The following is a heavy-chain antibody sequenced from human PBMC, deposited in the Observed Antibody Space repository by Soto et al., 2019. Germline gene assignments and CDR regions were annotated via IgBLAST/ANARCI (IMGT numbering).Heavy chain of an antibody. D-gene: IGHD6-13*01. CDR1: GFTFSSYA. CDR2: ISYDGSNK. V-gene: IGHV3-30*18. Sequence: QVQLVESGGGVVQPGRSLRLSCAASGFTFSSYAMHWVRQAPGKGLEWVAIISYDGSNKYYADSVKGRFTISRDNSKNTLYLQMDSLRGEDTAVYYCAKDEGYCSSWRYYFDSWGQGTLVTVSS. CDR3: AKDEGYCSSWRYYFDS. J-gene: IGHJ4*02.